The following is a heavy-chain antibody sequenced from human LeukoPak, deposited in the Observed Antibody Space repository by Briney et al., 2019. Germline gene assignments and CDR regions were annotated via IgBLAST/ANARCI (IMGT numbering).Heavy chain of an antibody. D-gene: IGHD3-9*01. Sequence: GGSLRPSCAASGFTFSSYAMHWVRQAPGKGLEWVSYISSSGSTIYYADSVKGRFTISRDNAKNSLYLQMNSLRAEDTAVYYCARGGYDILTGYYGFDYWGQGTLVTVSS. J-gene: IGHJ4*02. CDR1: GFTFSSYA. CDR3: ARGGYDILTGYYGFDY. V-gene: IGHV3-48*04. CDR2: ISSSGSTI.